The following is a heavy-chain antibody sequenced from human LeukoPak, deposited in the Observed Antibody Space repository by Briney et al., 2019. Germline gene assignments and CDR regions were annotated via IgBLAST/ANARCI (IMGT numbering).Heavy chain of an antibody. V-gene: IGHV3-23*01. CDR2: ISADGETP. Sequence: GGSLRLSCAVSGFSVSSFGMSWVRQAPGKGLEWIPAISADGETPYYADSVKGRFIISRDNSKNTLYLQLSSLRAEDTAVYYCAQGYSSGWYRYWGQGSLVSVSS. D-gene: IGHD6-19*01. J-gene: IGHJ4*02. CDR3: AQGYSSGWYRY. CDR1: GFSVSSFG.